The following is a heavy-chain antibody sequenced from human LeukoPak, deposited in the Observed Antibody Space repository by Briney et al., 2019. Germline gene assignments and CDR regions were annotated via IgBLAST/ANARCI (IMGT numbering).Heavy chain of an antibody. CDR3: VRHEFWFGDRDWFDR. CDR1: GASLSSTSYC. V-gene: IGHV4-39*01. CDR2: IYYSGST. J-gene: IGHJ5*02. Sequence: PSETLSLTCTVSGASLSSTSYCWGWIRQPPGKGLEWIGSIYYSGSTYYNPSLRRRVTISVDTSKNQFSLKLSSVTAADTAVYCCVRHEFWFGDRDWFDRWGQGTLVTVSS. D-gene: IGHD3-10*01.